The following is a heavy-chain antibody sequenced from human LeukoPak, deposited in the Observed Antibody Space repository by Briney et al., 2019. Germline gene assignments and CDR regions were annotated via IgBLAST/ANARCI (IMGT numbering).Heavy chain of an antibody. V-gene: IGHV3-9*03. CDR1: GFTFSSYA. CDR2: ISWNSGSI. J-gene: IGHJ3*02. CDR3: AKGKQLVLFGAFDI. Sequence: SLRLSCAASGFTFSSYAMSWVRQAPGRGLEWVSGISWNSGSIGYADSVKGRFTISRDNAKNSLYLQMNSLRAEDMALYYCAKGKQLVLFGAFDIWGQGTMVTVSS. D-gene: IGHD6-13*01.